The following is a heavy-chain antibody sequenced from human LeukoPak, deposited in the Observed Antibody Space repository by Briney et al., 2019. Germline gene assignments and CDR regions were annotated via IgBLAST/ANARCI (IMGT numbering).Heavy chain of an antibody. V-gene: IGHV3-9*01. CDR1: GFTFDDYA. J-gene: IGHJ4*02. CDR3: ARGGGNWNDVAY. D-gene: IGHD1-1*01. CDR2: ISWNSGSI. Sequence: PGGSLRLSCAASGFTFDDYAMHWVRQAPGKGLEWVSGISWNSGSIGYADSVKGRFTISRDNAKNSLYLQMNSLRVEDTAVYYCARGGGNWNDVAYWGQGTLVTVSS.